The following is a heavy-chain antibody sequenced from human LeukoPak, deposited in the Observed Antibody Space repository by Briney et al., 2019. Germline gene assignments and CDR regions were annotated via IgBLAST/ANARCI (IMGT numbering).Heavy chain of an antibody. CDR3: ARDRNILTGTFDN. V-gene: IGHV3-33*01. Sequence: GGSLRLSCAASGFIFSNYGMPWVRQSPGKGLQWVAVIYYDGSDKYYADSVKGRFTISRDNSKNTLYLQMNSLRAEDTAVYYCARDRNILTGTFDNWGQGTLVTVSS. CDR1: GFIFSNYG. D-gene: IGHD3-9*01. J-gene: IGHJ4*02. CDR2: IYYDGSDK.